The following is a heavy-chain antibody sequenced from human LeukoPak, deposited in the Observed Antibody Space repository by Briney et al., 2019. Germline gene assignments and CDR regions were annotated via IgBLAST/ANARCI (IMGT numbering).Heavy chain of an antibody. J-gene: IGHJ4*02. Sequence: ASVKVSCKASGGTFSSYAISWVRQAPGQGLEWMGRIIPIFGTANYAQKFQGRVTITTDEPTSTAYMELSSLRSEDTAVYYCARGYCSGGSCYSVIFDYWGQGTLVTVSS. V-gene: IGHV1-69*05. CDR3: ARGYCSGGSCYSVIFDY. D-gene: IGHD2-15*01. CDR2: IIPIFGTA. CDR1: GGTFSSYA.